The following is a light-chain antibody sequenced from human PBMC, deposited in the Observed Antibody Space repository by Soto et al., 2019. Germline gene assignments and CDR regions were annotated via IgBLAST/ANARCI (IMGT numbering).Light chain of an antibody. J-gene: IGKJ1*01. CDR3: QQYKDFPT. CDR1: QSVSYW. Sequence: DIPMTQSPSTLSASVGDRVTITCRASQSVSYWLAWYQQKPGKAPKLLVYKASNLQSDAPSRFSGSGSGTEFTLTISSLQPDDFATYYCQQYKDFPTFGQGTKVEIK. V-gene: IGKV1-5*03. CDR2: KAS.